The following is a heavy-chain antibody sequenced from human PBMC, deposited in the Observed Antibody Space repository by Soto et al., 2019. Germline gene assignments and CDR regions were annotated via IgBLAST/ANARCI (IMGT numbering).Heavy chain of an antibody. CDR3: ARDRRHSSGLLDN. Sequence: QEQLVQSGAEVKKPGSSVKVSCKASGGLFSSYPISWVRQVPGQGLEWMGGIIPVFQTAYYTQKFQGRVTMTVDTSTTTVYMELSRLRSEDTAVYYCARDRRHSSGLLDNWGQGALVTVSS. V-gene: IGHV1-69*06. J-gene: IGHJ4*02. CDR2: IIPVFQTA. CDR1: GGLFSSYP. D-gene: IGHD3-22*01.